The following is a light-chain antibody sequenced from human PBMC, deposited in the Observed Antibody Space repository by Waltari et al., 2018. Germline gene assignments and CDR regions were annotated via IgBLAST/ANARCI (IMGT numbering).Light chain of an antibody. CDR2: KES. Sequence: SYELTQPSSVSVSPGQTARITCSGDILAKRYARWFQQKPGQAPEVVIFKESGRPSGFPGRFSGSNSGTTVTLTISGVQVEDEADDYCYSAADNNRQVFGGGTKLTVL. V-gene: IGLV3-27*01. CDR1: ILAKRY. CDR3: YSAADNNRQV. J-gene: IGLJ3*02.